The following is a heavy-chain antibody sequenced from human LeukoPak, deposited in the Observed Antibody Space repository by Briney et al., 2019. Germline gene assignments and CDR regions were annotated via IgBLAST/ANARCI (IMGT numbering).Heavy chain of an antibody. CDR1: GFTVSSNY. D-gene: IGHD3-10*02. V-gene: IGHV3-53*01. CDR2: IYSGGST. Sequence: GGSLRLSCAASGFTVSSNYMSWVRQAPGKGLEWVSVIYSGGSTYYADSVKGRFTISRDNSKNTLYLQMNSLRAEDTAVYYCARDMFDSPYDYWGQGTLVTVSS. J-gene: IGHJ4*02. CDR3: ARDMFDSPYDY.